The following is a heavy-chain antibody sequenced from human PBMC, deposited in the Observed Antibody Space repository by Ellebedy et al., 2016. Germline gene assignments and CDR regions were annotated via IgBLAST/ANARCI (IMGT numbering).Heavy chain of an antibody. CDR3: AKDIHYDSSGYYFPLVQYYYYGMDV. J-gene: IGHJ6*02. CDR2: ISYDGSNK. Sequence: GESLKISXAASGFTFSSYGMHWVRQAPGKGLEWVAVISYDGSNKYYADSVKGRFTISRDNSKNTLYLQMNSLRAEDTAVYYCAKDIHYDSSGYYFPLVQYYYYGMDVWGQGTTVTVSS. CDR1: GFTFSSYG. D-gene: IGHD3-22*01. V-gene: IGHV3-30*18.